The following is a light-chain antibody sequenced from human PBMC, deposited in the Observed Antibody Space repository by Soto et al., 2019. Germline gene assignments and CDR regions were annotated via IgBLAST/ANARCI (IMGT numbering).Light chain of an antibody. J-gene: IGLJ1*01. CDR1: SSDVGSYNR. V-gene: IGLV2-18*02. CDR2: EVS. CDR3: KSYTGSTLYV. Sequence: QSVLTQPPSVSGSPGQSVAISCTGTSSDVGSYNRVSWYQQPPGAAPKLMIYEVSNRPSGVPDRFSGSKSGNTASLTISGLQAEYEADYYCKSYTGSTLYVFRTGTIVTVL.